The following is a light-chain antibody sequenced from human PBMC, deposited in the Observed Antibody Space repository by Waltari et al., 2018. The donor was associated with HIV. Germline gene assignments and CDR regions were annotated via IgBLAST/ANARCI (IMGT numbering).Light chain of an antibody. J-gene: IGLJ3*02. CDR2: KER. CDR3: ESADSSLWV. Sequence: SYELTQPPSVSVSPGQTARITCSGDALPKQYAYWYQQKAGQAPVLVIYKERERPSGIPERFSGSSSGTTVTLTISGGQAEDEADYYCESADSSLWVFGGGTKLTVL. CDR1: ALPKQY. V-gene: IGLV3-25*03.